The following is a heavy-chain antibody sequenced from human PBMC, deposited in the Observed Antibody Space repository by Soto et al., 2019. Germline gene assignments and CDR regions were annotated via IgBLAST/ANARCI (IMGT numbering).Heavy chain of an antibody. CDR2: LLRSGSSA. CDR1: GFTFRNYA. J-gene: IGHJ5*02. D-gene: IGHD4-17*01. Sequence: GGSLRLSCAASGFTFRNYAMTWARQAPGKGLEWVSSLLRSGSSAYYADSVRGRFTISSDTSANSLYLQMDNLRAEDTAIYYCAKDAISGDGIWLMDSWGQGAVVTVSS. V-gene: IGHV3-23*01. CDR3: AKDAISGDGIWLMDS.